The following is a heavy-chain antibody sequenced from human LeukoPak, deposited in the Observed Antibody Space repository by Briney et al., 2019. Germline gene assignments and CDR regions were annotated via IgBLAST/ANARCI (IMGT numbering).Heavy chain of an antibody. Sequence: GGSLRLSCGASGFTFSNYWMDWVRQAPGKGLVWVSRIKTDGSRTNYADSVKGRFTISRDNAKNTVYLEMNSLRSEDTAVYYCARHGQSDAFDIWGQGTMVTVSS. CDR3: ARHGQSDAFDI. V-gene: IGHV3-74*01. J-gene: IGHJ3*02. CDR2: IKTDGSRT. CDR1: GFTFSNYW.